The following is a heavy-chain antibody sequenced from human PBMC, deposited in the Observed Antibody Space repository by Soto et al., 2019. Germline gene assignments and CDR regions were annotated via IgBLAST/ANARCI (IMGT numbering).Heavy chain of an antibody. Sequence: GGSLRLSCAASGFTFSSYAMHWVRQAPGKGLEWVAVISYDGSSKYYADSVKGRFTISRDNSKNTLYLQMNSLRAEDTAVDYWASETAAGFFDTWGQGTLVTVSS. J-gene: IGHJ4*02. CDR2: ISYDGSSK. CDR3: ASETAAGFFDT. CDR1: GFTFSSYA. V-gene: IGHV3-30-3*01. D-gene: IGHD6-13*01.